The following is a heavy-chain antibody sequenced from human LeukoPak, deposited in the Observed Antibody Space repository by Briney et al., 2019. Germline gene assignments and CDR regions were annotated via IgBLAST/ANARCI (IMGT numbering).Heavy chain of an antibody. CDR1: GYSISSNYY. D-gene: IGHD3-22*01. J-gene: IGHJ4*02. V-gene: IGHV4-38-2*02. Sequence: SETLSLTCTVSGYSISSNYYWGWIRQPPGKGLEWIGSFYHSGSTYYKPTLQNRVTISVDTSKNQFSLKLSSVTAADTAVYYCARDRYYYDSSGYLFDYWGQGTLVTVSS. CDR2: FYHSGST. CDR3: ARDRYYYDSSGYLFDY.